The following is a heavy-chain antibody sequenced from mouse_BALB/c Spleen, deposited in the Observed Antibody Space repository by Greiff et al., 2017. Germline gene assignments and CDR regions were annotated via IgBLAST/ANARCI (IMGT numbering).Heavy chain of an antibody. Sequence: EVQRVESGGDLVKPGGSLKLSCAASGFTFSSYGMSWVRQTPDKRLEWVATISSGSSTIYYADTVKCRFTISRDNPKNTLFLQMTSRRSEDTAMYYCARGITAAFMDYWGQGTSVTVAA. V-gene: IGHV5-17*02. D-gene: IGHD1-2*01. CDR3: ARGITAAFMDY. CDR1: GFTFSSYG. CDR2: ISSGSSTI. J-gene: IGHJ4*01.